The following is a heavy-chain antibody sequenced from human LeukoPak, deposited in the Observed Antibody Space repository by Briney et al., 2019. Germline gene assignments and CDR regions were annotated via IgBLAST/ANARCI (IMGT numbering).Heavy chain of an antibody. J-gene: IGHJ6*02. CDR3: AREGWQRLGAYGMDV. Sequence: GGSLRLSCAASGFTFSSYDMHWVRQATGKGLEWVSAIGTAGDTYYPGSVKGRFTISRENAKNSLYLQMNSLRAEDTAVYYCAREGWQRLGAYGMDVWGQGTTVTVSS. CDR1: GFTFSSYD. V-gene: IGHV3-13*01. D-gene: IGHD6-25*01. CDR2: IGTAGDT.